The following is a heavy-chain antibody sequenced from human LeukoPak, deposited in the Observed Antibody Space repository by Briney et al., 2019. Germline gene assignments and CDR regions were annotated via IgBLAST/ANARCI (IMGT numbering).Heavy chain of an antibody. CDR3: ARDWGTYYYDSSGYPREYNWFDP. Sequence: GGSLRLSCAASGFTFSSYWMSWVRQAPGKGLEWVANIKQDGSEKYYVDSVKGRFTISRDNAKNSLYLQLNSLRAEDTAVYYCARDWGTYYYDSSGYPREYNWFDPWGQGTLVTVSS. D-gene: IGHD3-22*01. J-gene: IGHJ5*02. CDR1: GFTFSSYW. CDR2: IKQDGSEK. V-gene: IGHV3-7*01.